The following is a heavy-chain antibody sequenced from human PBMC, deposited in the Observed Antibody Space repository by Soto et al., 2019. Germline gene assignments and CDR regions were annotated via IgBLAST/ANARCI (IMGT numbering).Heavy chain of an antibody. D-gene: IGHD6-13*01. V-gene: IGHV5-10-1*01. CDR3: ARHTEDSSSYNWFDP. CDR1: GYSFTSYW. J-gene: IGHJ5*02. Sequence: GESLKISCKGSGYSFTSYWISWVRQMPGKGLEWMGRIDPSDSYTNYSPSFQGHVTISADKSISTAYLQWSSLKASDTAMYYCARHTEDSSSYNWFDPWGQGTLVTVSS. CDR2: IDPSDSYT.